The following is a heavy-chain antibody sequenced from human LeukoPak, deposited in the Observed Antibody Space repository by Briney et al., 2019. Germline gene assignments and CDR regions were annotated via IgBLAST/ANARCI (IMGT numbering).Heavy chain of an antibody. Sequence: GGFLRLSCAASGFTFSSYWMSWVRQAPGKGLEWVANIKQDGSEKYYVDSVKGRFTISRDNAKNSLYLQMNSLRAEDTAVYYCARDGMGYSDAFDIWGQGTMVTVSS. CDR3: ARDGMGYSDAFDI. CDR1: GFTFSSYW. CDR2: IKQDGSEK. V-gene: IGHV3-7*01. J-gene: IGHJ3*02. D-gene: IGHD3-22*01.